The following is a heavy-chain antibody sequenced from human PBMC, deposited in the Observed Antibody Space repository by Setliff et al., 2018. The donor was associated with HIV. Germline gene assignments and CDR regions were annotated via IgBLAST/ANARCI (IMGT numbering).Heavy chain of an antibody. CDR3: AHTPVSRNQYFFDY. CDR2: IYWNNNK. D-gene: IGHD3-9*01. J-gene: IGHJ4*02. CDR1: GFSLSTSGVG. V-gene: IGHV2-5*01. Sequence: GSGPTLVNPTQTLTLTCTFSGFSLSTSGVGVGWIRQPPGKALEWLGVIYWNNNKYYRPSLGSRLTVTRDASKNQVVLTMTNMDPLDTATYFCAHTPVSRNQYFFDYWGQGTLVTSPQ.